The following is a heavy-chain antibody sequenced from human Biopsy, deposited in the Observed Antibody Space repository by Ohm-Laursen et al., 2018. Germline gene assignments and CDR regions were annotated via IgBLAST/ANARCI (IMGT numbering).Heavy chain of an antibody. CDR2: IYYTGNT. J-gene: IGHJ2*01. CDR3: ARDRGYYSDRTVPGYFDL. V-gene: IGHV4-59*01. D-gene: IGHD3-22*01. Sequence: SETLSLTCTVSGDSISTYYWSWIRQPPGKGLQWIGYIYYTGNTDYNPSLQSRVTISVDTSKNPFSLRLRSMTPADTAMYYCARDRGYYSDRTVPGYFDLWGRGTLVTVSS. CDR1: GDSISTYY.